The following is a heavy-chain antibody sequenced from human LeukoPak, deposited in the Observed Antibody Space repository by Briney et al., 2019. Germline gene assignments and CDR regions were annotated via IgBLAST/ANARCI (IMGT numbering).Heavy chain of an antibody. V-gene: IGHV3-21*01. Sequence: GGSLRLSCAASGFTFSSYGMNWVRQAAGKGLERVSSISSSSSYIYYADSVKGRFTISRDNAKNSLYLQMNSLRAEDTAVYYCARDPLYSSGWYAFDYWRQGTLVTVSS. CDR1: GFTFSSYG. CDR2: ISSSSSYI. CDR3: ARDPLYSSGWYAFDY. D-gene: IGHD6-19*01. J-gene: IGHJ4*02.